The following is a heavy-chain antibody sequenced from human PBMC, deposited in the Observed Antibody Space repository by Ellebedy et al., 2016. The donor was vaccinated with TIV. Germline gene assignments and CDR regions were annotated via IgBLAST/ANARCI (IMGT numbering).Heavy chain of an antibody. D-gene: IGHD6-19*01. CDR2: IWYDGSNK. Sequence: GGSLRLSCAASGFTFSSYGMHWVRQAPGKGLEWVAVIWYDGSNKYYADSVKGRFTISRDNSKNTLYLQMNSLRAEDTAVYYCAREWKFDLRAVAGRNLFDYWGQGTLVTVSS. CDR1: GFTFSSYG. CDR3: AREWKFDLRAVAGRNLFDY. V-gene: IGHV3-33*01. J-gene: IGHJ4*02.